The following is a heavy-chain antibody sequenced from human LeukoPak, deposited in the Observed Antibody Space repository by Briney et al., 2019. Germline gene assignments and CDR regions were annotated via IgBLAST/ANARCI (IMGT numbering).Heavy chain of an antibody. CDR3: ARPGSGSYVDAFEI. CDR2: IYHSGST. J-gene: IGHJ3*02. D-gene: IGHD1-26*01. Sequence: KPSETLSLTCAVSGYSISRGYYWGWIRQPPGRGLEWIGNIYHSGSTYYNPSLESRVTISVDTSKNQFSLKVSSVTAADTAVYYCARPGSGSYVDAFEIWGQGTMVTVSS. CDR1: GYSISRGYY. V-gene: IGHV4-38-2*01.